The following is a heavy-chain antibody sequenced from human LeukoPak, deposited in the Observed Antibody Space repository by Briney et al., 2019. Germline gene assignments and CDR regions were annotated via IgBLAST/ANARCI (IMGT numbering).Heavy chain of an antibody. CDR3: ARGPVSSSGWLRREYFDY. CDR1: GFTFSSYA. CDR2: ISSNGGST. D-gene: IGHD6-19*01. J-gene: IGHJ4*02. Sequence: GGSLRLSCAASGFTFSSYAMHWVRQAPGKGLEYVSAISSNGGSTYYANSVKGRFTISRDNSKNTLYLQMGSLRAEDMAVYYCARGPVSSSGWLRREYFDYWGQGTLVTVSS. V-gene: IGHV3-64*01.